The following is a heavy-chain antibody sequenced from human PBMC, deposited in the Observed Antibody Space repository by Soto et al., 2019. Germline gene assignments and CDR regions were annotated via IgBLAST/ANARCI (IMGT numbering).Heavy chain of an antibody. CDR2: IKSKTDGGTT. CDR1: GFTFSNAW. Sequence: GGSLRLSCAASGFTFSNAWMNSVRQAPGKGLEWVGRIKSKTDGGTTDYATPVKGRFTISRDDSKNTLDLQMNSLKTEDTAVYYCTTERLFYDFWSGYWGEAGAREPYYFDYWGQGTLVTVSS. D-gene: IGHD3-3*01. CDR3: TTERLFYDFWSGYWGEAGAREPYYFDY. V-gene: IGHV3-15*07. J-gene: IGHJ4*02.